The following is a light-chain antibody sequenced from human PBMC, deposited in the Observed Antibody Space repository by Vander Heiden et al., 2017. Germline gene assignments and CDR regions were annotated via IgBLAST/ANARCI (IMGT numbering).Light chain of an antibody. Sequence: QSVLTHPLAVSGAPGQRVTISCTGSSSNIGAGYDVHWYQQLPGTAPKLLIYGNSNRPSGVPDRFSGSKSGTSASLAITGLQAEDEADYYCQSYDSSLSGCVFGTGTKVTVL. V-gene: IGLV1-40*01. CDR2: GNS. CDR1: SSNIGAGYD. CDR3: QSYDSSLSGCV. J-gene: IGLJ1*01.